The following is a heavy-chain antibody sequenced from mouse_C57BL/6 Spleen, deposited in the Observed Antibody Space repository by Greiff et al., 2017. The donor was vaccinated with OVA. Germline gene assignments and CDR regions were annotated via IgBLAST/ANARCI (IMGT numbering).Heavy chain of an antibody. Sequence: EVQGVESGEGLVKPGGSLKLSCAASGFTFSSYAMSWVRQTPEKRLEWVAYISSGGDYIYYADTVKGRFTISRDNARNTLYLQMSSLKSEDTAMYYCTRDPPPQGYFDVWGTGTTVTVSS. CDR3: TRDPPPQGYFDV. CDR1: GFTFSSYA. CDR2: ISSGGDYI. V-gene: IGHV5-9-1*02. J-gene: IGHJ1*03.